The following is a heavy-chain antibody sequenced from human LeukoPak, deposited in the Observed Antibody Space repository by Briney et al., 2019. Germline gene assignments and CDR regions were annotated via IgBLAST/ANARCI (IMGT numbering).Heavy chain of an antibody. CDR2: INHSGST. J-gene: IGHJ5*02. CDR1: GGSFSGYY. Sequence: SETLSLTCAVYGGSFSGYYWSWIRQPPGTGLEWIGEINHSGSTNYNPSLKSRVTISVDTSKNQFSLKLSSVTAADTAVYYCARRFPYSRGWYPEVPGTDNWFDPWGQGTLVTVSS. CDR3: ARRFPYSRGWYPEVPGTDNWFDP. V-gene: IGHV4-34*01. D-gene: IGHD6-19*01.